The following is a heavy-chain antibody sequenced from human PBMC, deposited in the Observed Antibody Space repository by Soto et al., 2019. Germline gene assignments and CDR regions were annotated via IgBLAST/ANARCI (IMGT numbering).Heavy chain of an antibody. J-gene: IGHJ4*02. Sequence: SVKVSCKASGGTFSSYAISWARQAPGQGLEWMGGIIPIFGTANYAQKFQGRVTITADESTSTAYMELSSLRSEDTAVYYCAIEGGEQLVLGYWGQGTLVTVSS. CDR2: IIPIFGTA. CDR1: GGTFSSYA. CDR3: AIEGGEQLVLGY. V-gene: IGHV1-69*13. D-gene: IGHD6-6*01.